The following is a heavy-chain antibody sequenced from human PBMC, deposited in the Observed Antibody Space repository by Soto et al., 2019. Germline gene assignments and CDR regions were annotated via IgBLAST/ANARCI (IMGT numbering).Heavy chain of an antibody. CDR3: ARDGRSSYSPGWYYFDY. CDR1: GCTFTSYY. CDR2: INPSGGST. V-gene: IGHV1-46*01. J-gene: IGHJ4*02. D-gene: IGHD6-19*01. Sequence: GASVKVSCKASGCTFTSYYMHWVRQAPGQGLEWMGIINPSGGSTSYAQRFQGRVTMTRDTSTSTVYMELSSLRSEDTAVYYCARDGRSSYSPGWYYFDYWGQGTLATVSS.